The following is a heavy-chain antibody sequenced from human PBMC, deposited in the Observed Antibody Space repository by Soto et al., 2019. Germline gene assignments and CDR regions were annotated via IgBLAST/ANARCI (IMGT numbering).Heavy chain of an antibody. J-gene: IGHJ4*02. CDR2: INHSGRT. CDR1: GGSFSGYY. CDR3: ARYKITGLFDY. D-gene: IGHD2-8*02. Sequence: QVQLQQWGAGLLKPSETLSLTCAVYGGSFSGYYWTWIRQPPGTGLEWIGEINHSGRTNYNPSLKSRVTRSVDTSKNQFSLKLTSVTAADTAVYYCARYKITGLFDYWGQGTLVSVSS. V-gene: IGHV4-34*01.